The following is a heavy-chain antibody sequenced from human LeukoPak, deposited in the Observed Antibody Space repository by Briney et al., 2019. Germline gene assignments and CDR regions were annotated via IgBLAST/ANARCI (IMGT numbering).Heavy chain of an antibody. J-gene: IGHJ4*02. CDR3: ARCLSQYGDIDC. Sequence: SETLSLTCTVSGGSISSGGYYWSWIRQHPGKGLEWIGYIYYSGSTYYNPSLKSRVTISVDTSKNQFSLKLSSVTAADTAVYYCARCLSQYGDIDCWGQGTLVTVSS. CDR2: IYYSGST. CDR1: GGSISSGGYY. V-gene: IGHV4-31*03. D-gene: IGHD4-17*01.